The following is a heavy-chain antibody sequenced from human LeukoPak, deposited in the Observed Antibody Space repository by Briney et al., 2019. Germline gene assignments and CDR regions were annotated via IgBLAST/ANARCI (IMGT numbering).Heavy chain of an antibody. J-gene: IGHJ4*02. Sequence: GGSLRLSCAASGFTFSSYAMTWVRQAPGKGLEWVSGITGSGGGTYYADSVKGRFTISRDDSRNTLYLQMNSLRGDDTAVYYCAKDVGKWESLHFFDYWGQGTLVTVSS. V-gene: IGHV3-23*01. CDR1: GFTFSSYA. D-gene: IGHD1-26*01. CDR2: ITGSGGGT. CDR3: AKDVGKWESLHFFDY.